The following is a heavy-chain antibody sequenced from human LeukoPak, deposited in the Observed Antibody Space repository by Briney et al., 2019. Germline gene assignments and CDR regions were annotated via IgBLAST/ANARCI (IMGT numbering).Heavy chain of an antibody. Sequence: PSETLSLTCTVSGYSISSGYYWGWIRQPPGKGLEWIGSIYHSGSTYYNPSLKSRVTISVDTSKNQFSLKLSSVTAADTAVYYCARSGRGLRYFDWLLPIDYWGQGTLVTVSS. D-gene: IGHD3-9*01. CDR3: ARSGRGLRYFDWLLPIDY. V-gene: IGHV4-38-2*02. CDR1: GYSISSGYY. CDR2: IYHSGST. J-gene: IGHJ4*02.